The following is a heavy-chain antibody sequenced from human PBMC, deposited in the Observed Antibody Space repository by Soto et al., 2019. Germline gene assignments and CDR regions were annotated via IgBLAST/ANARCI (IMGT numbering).Heavy chain of an antibody. CDR1: GYDFTTYW. D-gene: IGHD6-13*01. CDR2: IYPGDSDT. V-gene: IGHV5-51*01. CDR3: VVSSSWSHFDY. Sequence: GESLKISCKGSGYDFTTYWIGWVRQMPGKGLEWMGIIYPGDSDTRYSPSFQGQVTISADKSISTAYLQWSSLEASDPAMYYCVVSSSWSHFDYWGQGTLVTVSS. J-gene: IGHJ4*02.